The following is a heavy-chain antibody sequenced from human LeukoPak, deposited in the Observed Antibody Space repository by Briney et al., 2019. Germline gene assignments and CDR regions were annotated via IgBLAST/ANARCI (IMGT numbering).Heavy chain of an antibody. V-gene: IGHV4-4*02. CDR1: GGSGGSISSSNW. Sequence: KPSGTLSLTCAVSGGSGGSISSSNWWNWVRQPPGKGLEWIGSIYYSGSTYYNPSLKSRVTISVDTSKNQFSLKLSSVTAADTAVYYCARENGSGSYRGPAYTRYGMDVWGQGTTVTVSS. J-gene: IGHJ6*02. CDR2: IYYSGST. D-gene: IGHD3-10*01. CDR3: ARENGSGSYRGPAYTRYGMDV.